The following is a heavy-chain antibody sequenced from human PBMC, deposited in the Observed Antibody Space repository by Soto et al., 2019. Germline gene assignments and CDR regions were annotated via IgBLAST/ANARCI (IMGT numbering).Heavy chain of an antibody. D-gene: IGHD4-17*01. V-gene: IGHV3-23*01. CDR1: GFTFRSFD. CDR3: SKRLTTTVTADY. CDR2: ISNTGGST. Sequence: EVLLLESGGGLVQPGGSMRLSCAASGFTFRSFDMSWVRQAPGKGLEWVSAISNTGGSTYYEDSVKGRFTISRDNSKNTLYMQMNSLRAEDTAVYYCSKRLTTTVTADYWSQGTLVSV. J-gene: IGHJ4*02.